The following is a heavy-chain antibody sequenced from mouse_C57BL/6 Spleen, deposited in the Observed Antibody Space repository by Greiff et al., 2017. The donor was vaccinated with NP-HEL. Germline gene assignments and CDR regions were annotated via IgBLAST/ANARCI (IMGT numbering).Heavy chain of an antibody. V-gene: IGHV1-81*01. CDR1: GYTFTSYG. J-gene: IGHJ2*03. CDR2: ISPRSGNT. CDR3: ARSPSYYNYGTSYY. Sequence: QVQLQQSGAELVRPGASVKLSCKASGYTFTSYGISWVKQRPGQGLEWIGEISPRSGNTSYNEKFKGKATLTADKSSSTAYMQLRSLTSEDSAVYFCARSPSYYNYGTSYYWCQGNSPT. D-gene: IGHD1-1*01.